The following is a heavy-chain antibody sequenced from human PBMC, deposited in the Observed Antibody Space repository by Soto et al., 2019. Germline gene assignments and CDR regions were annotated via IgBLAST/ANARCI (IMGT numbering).Heavy chain of an antibody. J-gene: IGHJ4*02. D-gene: IGHD1-26*01. V-gene: IGHV4-59*01. CDR2: ISYSGST. CDR1: GGSIISDY. CDR3: ARVLSGSSLFDY. Sequence: LSLTCTVSGGSIISDYWSWFRQPPGKGLEWIGYISYSGSTNYNPSLKSLVTISVDTSKNQFSLKLFSVTAADTAVYYCARVLSGSSLFDYWGQGTLVTVSS.